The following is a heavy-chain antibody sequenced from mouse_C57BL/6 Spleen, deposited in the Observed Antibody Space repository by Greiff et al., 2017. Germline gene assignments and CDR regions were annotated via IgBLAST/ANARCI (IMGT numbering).Heavy chain of an antibody. CDR3: TRLGLRHWFAY. V-gene: IGHV6-6*01. CDR1: GFTFSDAW. CDR2: IRNKANNHAT. D-gene: IGHD2-4*01. Sequence: EVQLVESGGGLVQPGGSMKLSCAASGFTFSDAWMDWVRQSPEKGLEWVAEIRNKANNHATYYAESVKGRFTISRDDSKSSVYLQMNSLRAEDTGIYYCTRLGLRHWFAYWGQGTLVTVSA. J-gene: IGHJ3*01.